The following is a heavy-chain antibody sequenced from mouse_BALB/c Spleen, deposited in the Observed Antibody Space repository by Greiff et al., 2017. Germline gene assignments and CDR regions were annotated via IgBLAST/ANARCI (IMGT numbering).Heavy chain of an antibody. CDR2: ISNGGGST. Sequence: EVKVVESGGGLVQPGGSLKLSCAASGFTFSSYTMSWVRQTPEKRLEWVAYISNGGGSTYYPDTVKGRFTISRDNAKNTLYLQMSSLKSEDTAMYYCARGVRGEYYFDYWGQGTTLTVSS. D-gene: IGHD2-14*01. J-gene: IGHJ2*01. V-gene: IGHV5-12-2*01. CDR3: ARGVRGEYYFDY. CDR1: GFTFSSYT.